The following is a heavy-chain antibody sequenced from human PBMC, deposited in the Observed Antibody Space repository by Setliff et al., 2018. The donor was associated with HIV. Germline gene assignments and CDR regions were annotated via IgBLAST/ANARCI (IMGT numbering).Heavy chain of an antibody. Sequence: PSETLSLTCTFSGDSISSGNYYWSWIRQPAGKGLEWIGRIYSTGSTNYNPSLKSRVSISVDTSTDHFSLKLSSVTAADTAVYYCARTPGTHYYDRSANFHYFDYWGQGALVTVSS. D-gene: IGHD3-22*01. CDR3: ARTPGTHYYDRSANFHYFDY. CDR1: GDSISSGNYY. CDR2: IYSTGST. J-gene: IGHJ4*02. V-gene: IGHV4-61*02.